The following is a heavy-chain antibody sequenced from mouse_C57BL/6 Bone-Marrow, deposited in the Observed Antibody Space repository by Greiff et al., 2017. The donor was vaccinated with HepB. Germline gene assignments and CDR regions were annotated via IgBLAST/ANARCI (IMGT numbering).Heavy chain of an antibody. Sequence: QLVESGPGLVQPSQSLSITCTVSGFSLTSYGVHWVRQSPGKGLEWLGVIWSGGSTDYNAAFISRLSISKDNSKSQVFFKMNSLQADDTAIYYCARGVVATYYYAMDYWGQGTSVTVSS. CDR1: GFSLTSYG. CDR2: IWSGGST. J-gene: IGHJ4*01. D-gene: IGHD1-1*01. V-gene: IGHV2-2*01. CDR3: ARGVVATYYYAMDY.